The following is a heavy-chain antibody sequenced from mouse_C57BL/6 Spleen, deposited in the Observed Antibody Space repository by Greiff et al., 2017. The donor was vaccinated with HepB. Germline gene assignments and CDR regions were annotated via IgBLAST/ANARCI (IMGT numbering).Heavy chain of an antibody. Sequence: VQLQQSGPELVKPGASVKLSCKASGYTFTSYDINWVKQRPGQGLEWIGWIYPRDGSNKYNEKFKGKATLTVNTSSSTAYMELHSLTSEDSAVYFCARDSYDGSFAYWGQGTLVTVSA. CDR1: GYTFTSYD. CDR3: ARDSYDGSFAY. CDR2: IYPRDGSN. J-gene: IGHJ3*01. D-gene: IGHD2-3*01. V-gene: IGHV1-85*01.